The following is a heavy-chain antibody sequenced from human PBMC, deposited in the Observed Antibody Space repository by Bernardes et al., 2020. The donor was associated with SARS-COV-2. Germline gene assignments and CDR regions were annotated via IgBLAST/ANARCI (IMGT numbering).Heavy chain of an antibody. J-gene: IGHJ6*02. D-gene: IGHD6-13*01. V-gene: IGHV1-18*04. CDR1: GYTFAHFG. CDR3: ARADGSSWSFDDYGMDV. CDR2: ITAYSGNT. Sequence: ASVKVSCKASGYTFAHFGISWVRQAPGQGLEWMGGITAYSGNTNYGQKFQGRVTMTTDTSTNTAYMELRSLRFDDTAMYFCARADGSSWSFDDYGMDVWGQGTTVTVSS.